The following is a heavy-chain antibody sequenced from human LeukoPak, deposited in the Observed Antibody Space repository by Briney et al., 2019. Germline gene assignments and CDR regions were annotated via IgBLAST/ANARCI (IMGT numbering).Heavy chain of an antibody. CDR3: ARAGGTYPGLFDY. D-gene: IGHD1-26*01. V-gene: IGHV4-59*01. J-gene: IGHJ4*02. Sequence: SETLSLTCTVSGGSISSYYWSWIRQPPGKGLEWIGYIYYSGSTNYNPSLKSRVTISVDTSKNQFSLKLSSVTAADTAVYYCARAGGTYPGLFDYWGQGTLVTVSS. CDR1: GGSISSYY. CDR2: IYYSGST.